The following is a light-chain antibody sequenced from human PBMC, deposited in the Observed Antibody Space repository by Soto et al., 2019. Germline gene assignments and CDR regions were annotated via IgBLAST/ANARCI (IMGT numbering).Light chain of an antibody. CDR2: GNS. J-gene: IGLJ1*01. Sequence: QSVLTQPPSVSGAPGQRVTISCTGSSSNIGAGYDVHWYQQLPGTAPKLLIYGNSNRPSGVPDRFSGSKSGTSASLAITGLQAEDEADYYCQSYDSSLSRSIFGTGTKATGL. CDR1: SSNIGAGYD. V-gene: IGLV1-40*01. CDR3: QSYDSSLSRSI.